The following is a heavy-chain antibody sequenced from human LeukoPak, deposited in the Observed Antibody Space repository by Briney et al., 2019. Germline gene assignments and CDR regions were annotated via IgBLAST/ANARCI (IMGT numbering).Heavy chain of an antibody. CDR1: GGSISSSSYY. CDR3: ARDGMVRDTEGRGGSNWFDP. D-gene: IGHD3-10*01. CDR2: IYYSGST. J-gene: IGHJ5*02. Sequence: SETLSLTCTVSGGSISSSSYYWGWIRQPPGKGLEWIGSIYYSGSTYYNPSLKSRVTISVDTSKNQFSLKLSSVTAADTAVYYCARDGMVRDTEGRGGSNWFDPWGQGTLVTVSS. V-gene: IGHV4-39*07.